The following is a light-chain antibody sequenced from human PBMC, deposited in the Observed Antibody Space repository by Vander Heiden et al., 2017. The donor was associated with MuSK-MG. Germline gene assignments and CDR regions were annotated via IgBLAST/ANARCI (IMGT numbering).Light chain of an antibody. J-gene: IGKJ3*01. Sequence: DIQMTQSPSSLSASVGDTVTITCRASQSISGYLNWYQQEPGKAPRLLIYAASSLQVGVPSRFSGSGSGTDFTLTISRLQPEDFATYYCQQSYSSLFTFGRGTNLDVK. CDR1: QSISGY. V-gene: IGKV1-39*01. CDR3: QQSYSSLFT. CDR2: AAS.